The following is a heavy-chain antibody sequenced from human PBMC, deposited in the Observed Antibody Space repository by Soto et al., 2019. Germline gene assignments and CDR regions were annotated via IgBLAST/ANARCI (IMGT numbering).Heavy chain of an antibody. V-gene: IGHV1-69*01. CDR2: NLPLFNIS. J-gene: IGHJ2*01. Sequence: QVQLVQSGAEVKKPGSSVKVSCKASGGAFSSYAISWVRQAPGQGLEWMGGNLPLFNISNYAQKFQGRVTITADEPTSTAYMDLSNLTSEDTAVYYCARRRLRYGSWYFDLWGRGTLITVSS. CDR3: ARRRLRYGSWYFDL. CDR1: GGAFSSYA. D-gene: IGHD3-10*01.